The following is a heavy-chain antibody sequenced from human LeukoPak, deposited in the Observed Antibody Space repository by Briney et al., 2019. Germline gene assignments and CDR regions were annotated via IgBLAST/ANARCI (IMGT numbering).Heavy chain of an antibody. CDR1: GFTFGLTFSNYA. Sequence: PGGSLRLSCAASGFTFGLTFSNYAMSWVRQAPGKGLEWVPAISGSGGSTYYADSVKGRFTISRDNSKNTLYLQMNSLRAEDTAVYYCAKDYYGSGSYFDYWGQGTLVTVSS. J-gene: IGHJ4*02. D-gene: IGHD3-10*01. CDR3: AKDYYGSGSYFDY. V-gene: IGHV3-23*01. CDR2: ISGSGGST.